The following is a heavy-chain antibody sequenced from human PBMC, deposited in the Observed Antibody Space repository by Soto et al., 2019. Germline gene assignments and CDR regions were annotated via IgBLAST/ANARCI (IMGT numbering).Heavy chain of an antibody. J-gene: IGHJ2*01. CDR3: ARAGNSGSWYFDL. Sequence: EVQLVESGGGLVQPGGSLRLSCAASGFTFSSYDMHWVRQPTGKGLEGVSGIGTAGGTYYPGSVKGRFTISRENAKNSLYLQMNSLRAGDTAVYYCARAGNSGSWYFDLWGRGTLVTVSS. CDR1: GFTFSSYD. V-gene: IGHV3-13*04. D-gene: IGHD5-12*01. CDR2: IGTAGGT.